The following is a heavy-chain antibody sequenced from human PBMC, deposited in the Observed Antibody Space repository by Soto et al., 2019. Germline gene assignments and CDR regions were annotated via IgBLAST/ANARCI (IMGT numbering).Heavy chain of an antibody. V-gene: IGHV4-59*08. CDR1: GVSISSYY. CDR2: IYYREST. J-gene: IGHJ6*02. CDR3: ARQDYYYYGMDV. Sequence: QVQLQQSGPGLVQPSETMSPTCTVSGVSISSYYWSWIRQPPAKGLELVGHIYYRESTNYNPSLKSRVTNSVDTSKHRFSPKLSSVTAANTAVYYCARQDYYYYGMDVWGQETTVTVSS.